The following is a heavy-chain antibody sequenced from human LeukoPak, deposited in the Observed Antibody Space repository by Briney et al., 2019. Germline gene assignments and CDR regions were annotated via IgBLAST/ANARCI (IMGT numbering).Heavy chain of an antibody. J-gene: IGHJ4*02. CDR3: ARVEVVTAIAFDY. CDR1: GFTFSDYY. CDR2: ISSSSSYI. Sequence: GGSLRLSCAASGFTFSDYYMSWVRQAPGKGLEWVSSISSSSSYIYYADSVKGRFTISRDNAKNSLYLQMNSLRAEDTAVYYCARVEVVTAIAFDYWGQGTLVTVSS. D-gene: IGHD2-21*02. V-gene: IGHV3-21*01.